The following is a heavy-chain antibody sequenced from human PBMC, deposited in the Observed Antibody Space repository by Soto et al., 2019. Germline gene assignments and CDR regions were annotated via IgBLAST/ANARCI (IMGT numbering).Heavy chain of an antibody. V-gene: IGHV4-4*02. J-gene: IGHJ5*02. D-gene: IGHD4-17*01. CDR1: GDCMCSSNW. Sequence: SQTRSLNCTVCGDCMCSSNWWNWIRQPPGKGLEWIGETHHSGRTNYNPSLKSRVTISVDKSKNHFSLKLSSVTAADTAVYYCARSEATVLYHWAQGTLVTVSS. CDR3: ARSEATVLYH. CDR2: THHSGRT.